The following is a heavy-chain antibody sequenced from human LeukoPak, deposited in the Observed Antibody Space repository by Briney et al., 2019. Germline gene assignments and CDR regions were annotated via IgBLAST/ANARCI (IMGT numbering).Heavy chain of an antibody. D-gene: IGHD3-16*01. Sequence: SETLSLTCTVSGRSISSSSCYWGWIRQPPGKGLECIGCIYYSGSTYYNPSLKSRVTISVDTSKNQFSLKLSSVTAADTAVYYCARGVYYDYVWGSKDDYMDVWGKGTTVTISS. CDR3: ARGVYYDYVWGSKDDYMDV. J-gene: IGHJ6*03. CDR1: GRSISSSSCY. CDR2: IYYSGST. V-gene: IGHV4-39*01.